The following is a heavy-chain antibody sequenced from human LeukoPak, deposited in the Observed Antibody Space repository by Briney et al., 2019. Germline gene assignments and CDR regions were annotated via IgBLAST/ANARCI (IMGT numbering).Heavy chain of an antibody. V-gene: IGHV3-74*01. CDR1: GFTFSSYW. CDR2: IIRDGSST. Sequence: GGSLRLSCAASGFTFSSYWMHWVRQAPGKGLEWVSRIIRDGSSTSYADSVRGRFTISRDNAKNSLYLQMNSLRAEDTAVYYCARDRDDGGFEYWGQGTLVTVSS. CDR3: ARDRDDGGFEY. J-gene: IGHJ4*02. D-gene: IGHD1-1*01.